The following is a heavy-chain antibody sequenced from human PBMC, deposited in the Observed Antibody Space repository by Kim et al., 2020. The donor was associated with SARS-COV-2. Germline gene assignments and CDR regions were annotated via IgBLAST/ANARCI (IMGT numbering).Heavy chain of an antibody. CDR3: ARRGHIVVVPAAIAYYYGMDV. V-gene: IGHV1-18*01. CDR2: ISAYNGNT. D-gene: IGHD2-2*01. J-gene: IGHJ6*02. Sequence: ASVKVSCKASGYTFTSYGISWVRQAPGQGLEWMGWISAYNGNTNYAQKLQGRVTMTTDTSTSTAYMELRSLRSDDTAVYYCARRGHIVVVPAAIAYYYGMDVWGQGTTVTVSS. CDR1: GYTFTSYG.